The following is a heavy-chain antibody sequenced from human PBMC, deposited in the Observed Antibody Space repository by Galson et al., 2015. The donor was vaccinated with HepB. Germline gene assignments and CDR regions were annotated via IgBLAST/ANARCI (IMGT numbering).Heavy chain of an antibody. CDR1: GFAFSNYN. CDR3: ARDRPSGWLQFYYYGMDV. Sequence: SLRLSCAASGFAFSNYNMNWVRQAPGKGLEWVSSITRNSSYKYYADSVKGRFTFSRDNAKNSLYLQMNSLRAEDTAVYFCARDRPSGWLQFYYYGMDVWGQGTTVTVSS. CDR2: ITRNSSYK. J-gene: IGHJ6*02. V-gene: IGHV3-21*01. D-gene: IGHD5-24*01.